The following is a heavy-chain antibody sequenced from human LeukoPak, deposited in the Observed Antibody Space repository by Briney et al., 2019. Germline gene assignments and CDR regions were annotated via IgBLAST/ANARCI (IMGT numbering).Heavy chain of an antibody. CDR1: GFTFSSYS. D-gene: IGHD5-18*01. V-gene: IGHV3-21*01. J-gene: IGHJ3*02. Sequence: GGSLRLSCAASGFTFSSYSMNWVRQTPGKGLEWVSSISSSSSYIYYADSVKGRFTISRDNAKNSLYLQMNSLRAEDTAVYYCAGGYSYGRLDLAFDIWGQGTMVTVSS. CDR3: AGGYSYGRLDLAFDI. CDR2: ISSSSSYI.